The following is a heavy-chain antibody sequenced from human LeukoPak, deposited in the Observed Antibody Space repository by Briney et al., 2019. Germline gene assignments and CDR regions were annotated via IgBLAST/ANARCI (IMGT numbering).Heavy chain of an antibody. D-gene: IGHD3-3*01. CDR3: VRHITIFGVVTVGWLDP. Sequence: GESLKISCKGSGYSFTSYWIGWVRQMPGKGLEWMGIIYPGDSDTRYSPSFQGQVTISADKSISTAYLQWSSLKASDTAMYYCVRHITIFGVVTVGWLDPWGQGTLVTVSS. J-gene: IGHJ5*02. CDR1: GYSFTSYW. V-gene: IGHV5-51*01. CDR2: IYPGDSDT.